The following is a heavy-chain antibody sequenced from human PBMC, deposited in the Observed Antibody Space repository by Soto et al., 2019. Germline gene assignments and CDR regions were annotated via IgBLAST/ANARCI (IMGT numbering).Heavy chain of an antibody. CDR3: SSSYDILTRPSD. CDR1: GGTFSSYA. D-gene: IGHD3-3*01. J-gene: IGHJ4*02. V-gene: IGHV1-69*13. CDR2: IIPIFGTA. Sequence: SVKVSCKASGGTFSSYAISWVRQAPGQGLEWMGGIIPIFGTANYAQKFQGRVTITADESTSTAYMELSSLRSEDTAVYVWSSSYDILTRPSDSGKGTLVPVAS.